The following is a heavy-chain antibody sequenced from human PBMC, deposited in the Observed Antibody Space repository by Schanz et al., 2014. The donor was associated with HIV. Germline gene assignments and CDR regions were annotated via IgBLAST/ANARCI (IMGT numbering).Heavy chain of an antibody. Sequence: QVQLVESGGDVVQPGRSLRLSCAASGFIFSSYGMHWVRQAPGKGLEWVAVISNDGRNKYYTESLKGRFTVSRDNSKNRLYLQMNSLRSEDTAVYYCARETVNYYYGMDVWGQGTTVTVSS. J-gene: IGHJ6*02. CDR1: GFIFSSYG. CDR2: ISNDGRNK. V-gene: IGHV3-30*13. D-gene: IGHD4-4*01. CDR3: ARETVNYYYGMDV.